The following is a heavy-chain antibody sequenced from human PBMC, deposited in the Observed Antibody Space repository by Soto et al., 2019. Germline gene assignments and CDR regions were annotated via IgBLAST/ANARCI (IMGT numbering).Heavy chain of an antibody. CDR2: IDNSGTS. J-gene: IGHJ3*02. Sequence: QGQLQESGPGLVKPSQTLSLTCTVSGGSISSGGSYWGWIRQHPGKGLEWIGYIDNSGTSYYNPSLKSRFTISVDTSKNQFSLNLSSVTAADTAVYYCARVGISGTIDAFDIWGQGTMVTVSS. V-gene: IGHV4-31*03. D-gene: IGHD1-20*01. CDR1: GGSISSGGSY. CDR3: ARVGISGTIDAFDI.